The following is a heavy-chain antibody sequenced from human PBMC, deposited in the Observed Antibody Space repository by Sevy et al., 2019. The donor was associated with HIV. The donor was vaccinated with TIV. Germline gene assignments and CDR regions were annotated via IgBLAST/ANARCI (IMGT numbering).Heavy chain of an antibody. CDR1: GGSISSSSYY. CDR2: IYYSGST. V-gene: IGHV4-39*01. J-gene: IGHJ6*02. Sequence: SETLSLTCTVSGGSISSSSYYWGWIRQPPGKGLEWIGSIYYSGSTYYNPSLKSRVTISVDTSKIQFSLRLGSVTAADTAVYYCARTDYYYGMDVWGQGTTVTVSS. CDR3: ARTDYYYGMDV.